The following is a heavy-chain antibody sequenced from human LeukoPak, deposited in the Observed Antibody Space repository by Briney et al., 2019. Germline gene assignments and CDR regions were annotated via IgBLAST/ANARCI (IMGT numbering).Heavy chain of an antibody. CDR3: ARAGRPMVRGLKFDP. Sequence: SETLSLTCTVSGGSISSSSYYWGWIRQPPGKGLEWIGSIYYSGSTYYNPSLKSRVTISVDTSKNQFSLKLSSVAAADTAVYYCARAGRPMVRGLKFDPWGQGTLVTVSS. V-gene: IGHV4-39*07. D-gene: IGHD3-10*01. J-gene: IGHJ5*02. CDR2: IYYSGST. CDR1: GGSISSSSYY.